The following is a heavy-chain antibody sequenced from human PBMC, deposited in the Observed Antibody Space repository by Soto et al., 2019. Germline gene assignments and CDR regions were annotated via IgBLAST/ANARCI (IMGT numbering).Heavy chain of an antibody. CDR2: IYYSGST. J-gene: IGHJ6*02. V-gene: IGHV4-31*03. CDR1: GGSISSGGYY. D-gene: IGHD3-22*01. Sequence: TLSLTCTVSGGSISSGGYYWSWIRQHPGKGLEWIGYIYYSGSTYYNPSLKSRVTISVDTSKNQFSLKLSSVTAADTAVYYCARDPEIVVVTSSILLGGMDVWGQGTTVTVSS. CDR3: ARDPEIVVVTSSILLGGMDV.